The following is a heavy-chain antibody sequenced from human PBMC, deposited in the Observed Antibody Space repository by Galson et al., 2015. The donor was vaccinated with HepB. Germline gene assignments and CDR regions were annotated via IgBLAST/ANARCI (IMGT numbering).Heavy chain of an antibody. D-gene: IGHD5-12*01. CDR1: GFSHIEYA. CDR3: AKDRYLDIGKPWRPLDY. V-gene: IGHV3-23*01. Sequence: SLRLSCAASGFSHIEYATSWVRQAPGKGLEWVSSISGSGGEYYADSVKGRFTISRDIFKSTLYLQMNNLRAEDTAVYFCAKDRYLDIGKPWRPLDYWGQGTLVTVSS. CDR2: ISGSGGE. J-gene: IGHJ4*02.